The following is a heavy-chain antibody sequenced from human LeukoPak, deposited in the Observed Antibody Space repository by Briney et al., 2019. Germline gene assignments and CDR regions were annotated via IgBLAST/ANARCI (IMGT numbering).Heavy chain of an antibody. CDR2: IWYDGSNK. CDR3: AREFGELHLFDY. D-gene: IGHD3-16*01. Sequence: TGGSLRLSCAASGFTFSSYGMHWVRQAPGKGLEWVAVIWYDGSNKYYADSVKGRFTISRDNSKNTLYLQMNSLRAEDTAVCYCAREFGELHLFDYWGQGTLVTVSS. CDR1: GFTFSSYG. V-gene: IGHV3-33*08. J-gene: IGHJ4*02.